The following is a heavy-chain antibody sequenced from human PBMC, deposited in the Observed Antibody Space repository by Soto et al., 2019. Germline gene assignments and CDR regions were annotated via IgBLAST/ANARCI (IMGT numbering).Heavy chain of an antibody. CDR3: ARGSTRGGTGWFDP. Sequence: ASVKVSCKASGYTFTSYGISWVRQAPGQGLEWMGWTSAYNGNTNYAQKLQGRVTMTTDTSTSTAYMELRSLRSDDTAVYYCARGSTRGGTGWFDPWAEGILVTVSS. D-gene: IGHD2-15*01. V-gene: IGHV1-18*04. CDR1: GYTFTSYG. J-gene: IGHJ5*02. CDR2: TSAYNGNT.